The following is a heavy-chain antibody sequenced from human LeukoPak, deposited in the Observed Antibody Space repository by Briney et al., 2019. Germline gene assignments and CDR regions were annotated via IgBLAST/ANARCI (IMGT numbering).Heavy chain of an antibody. CDR1: GFTFSSYG. Sequence: GGSLRLSCAASGFTFSSYGMHWVRQAPGRGLEWVAFIRYDGSNKYYADSVKGRLTISRDNSKNTLYLQMNSLRAGDTAVYYCAKDNDYGDSPFDYWGQGTLVTVSS. CDR2: IRYDGSNK. J-gene: IGHJ4*02. D-gene: IGHD4-17*01. V-gene: IGHV3-30*02. CDR3: AKDNDYGDSPFDY.